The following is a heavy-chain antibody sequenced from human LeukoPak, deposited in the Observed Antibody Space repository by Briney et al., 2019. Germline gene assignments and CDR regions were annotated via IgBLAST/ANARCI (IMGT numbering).Heavy chain of an antibody. CDR3: AKPHVYFYDSSGHTPLRN. V-gene: IGHV3-30*02. CDR2: IRFDGSNK. J-gene: IGHJ4*02. D-gene: IGHD3-22*01. Sequence: GGSLRLSCAASGFTFSNYGMHWVRQAPGKELEWVAFIRFDGSNKYYADSVKGRFTISRDNSKNTLYLQMNSLRSEDTAVYYCAKPHVYFYDSSGHTPLRNWGQGTLVTVSS. CDR1: GFTFSNYG.